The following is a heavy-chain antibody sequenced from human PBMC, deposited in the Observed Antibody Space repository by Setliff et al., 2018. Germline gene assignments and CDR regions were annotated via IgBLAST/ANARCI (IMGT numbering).Heavy chain of an antibody. CDR2: IHASGSP. CDR1: GGSITSGSFY. Sequence: SETLSLTCTVSGGSITSGSFYWSWIRQPAGKKLEWIGRIHASGSPDYNPSFKSRVTISRDTSTNQFSLKLGSVTAADTAVYYCFGAGTCSYWGQGTLVTVSS. V-gene: IGHV4-61*02. CDR3: FGAGTCSY. J-gene: IGHJ4*02. D-gene: IGHD3-10*01.